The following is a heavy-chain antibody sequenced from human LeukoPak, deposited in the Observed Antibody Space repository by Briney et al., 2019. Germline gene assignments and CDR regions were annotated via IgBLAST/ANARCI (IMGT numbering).Heavy chain of an antibody. J-gene: IGHJ3*02. Sequence: SETLSLTCAMHSESSGGDDWTWIRQPPGKGLEWIGEVSPGGSTRYNPSLKSRVTISVDTSKNQFSLKLSSVTAADTAVYYCARDRPYKGAFDIWGQGTMVTISS. V-gene: IGHV4-34*01. CDR3: ARDRPYKGAFDI. CDR2: VSPGGST. CDR1: SESSGGDD. D-gene: IGHD1-14*01.